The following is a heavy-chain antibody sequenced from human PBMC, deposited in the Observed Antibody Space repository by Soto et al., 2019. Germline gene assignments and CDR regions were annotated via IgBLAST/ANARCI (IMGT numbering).Heavy chain of an antibody. J-gene: IGHJ5*02. CDR1: GFTFDDYG. V-gene: IGHV3-20*04. D-gene: IGHD6-13*01. CDR2: INWNGGST. Sequence: GSLRLSCAASGFTFDDYGMSWVRQAPGKGLEWVSGINWNGGSTGYADSVKGRFTISRDNAKNSLYLQMNSLRAEDTALYYCVSSSSSWYNWFDPWGQGTLVTVSS. CDR3: VSSSSSWYNWFDP.